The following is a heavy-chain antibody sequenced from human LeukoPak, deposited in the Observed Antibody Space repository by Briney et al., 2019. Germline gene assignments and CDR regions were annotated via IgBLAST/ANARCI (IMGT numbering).Heavy chain of an antibody. CDR1: GFSLSSYG. CDR2: ISYDGSNK. J-gene: IGHJ4*02. V-gene: IGHV3-30*18. CDR3: AKEKGSPFYFDS. Sequence: GSLRLSYAASGFSLSSYGMHWVRQAPGKGLEWVAVISYDGSNKDYADTVKGRFSISRDNSKNTLYLQMNGLRAEDTSVYYCAKEKGSPFYFDSWGQGTLVTVSS.